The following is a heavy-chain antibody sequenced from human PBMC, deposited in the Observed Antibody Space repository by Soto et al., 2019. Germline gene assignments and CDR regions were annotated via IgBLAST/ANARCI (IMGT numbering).Heavy chain of an antibody. V-gene: IGHV6-1*01. CDR1: GDSVSSNSAA. J-gene: IGHJ5*02. Sequence: PSQTLSLTCVISGDSVSSNSAAWNWIRQSPSRGLEWLGRTYYRSKWYNDYAVSVKSRITINPDTSKNQFSLQLNSVTPEDTAVYYCARGASYDFWSGYNPSGFDPWGQGTLVTVSS. CDR3: ARGASYDFWSGYNPSGFDP. CDR2: TYYRSKWYN. D-gene: IGHD3-3*01.